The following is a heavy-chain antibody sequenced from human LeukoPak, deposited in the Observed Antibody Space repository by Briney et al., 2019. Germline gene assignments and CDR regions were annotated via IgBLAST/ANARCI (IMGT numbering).Heavy chain of an antibody. V-gene: IGHV3-64*01. CDR3: ARGASIAAPYYYYMDV. CDR2: ISSNGGST. CDR1: GFTFSSYA. Sequence: GGSLRLSCAAPGFTFSSYAMHWVRQAPGKGLEYVSAISSNGGSTYYANSVKDRFTISRDNSKNTLYLQMGSLRAEDMAVYYCARGASIAAPYYYYMDVWGKGTTVTVSS. J-gene: IGHJ6*03. D-gene: IGHD6-6*01.